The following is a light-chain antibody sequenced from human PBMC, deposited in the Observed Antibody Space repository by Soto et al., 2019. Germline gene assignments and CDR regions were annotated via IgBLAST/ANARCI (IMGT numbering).Light chain of an antibody. V-gene: IGKV3-20*01. Sequence: DIMLTQSPGTLSLSPGERATLSCRASQSIGSSYLVWYQQKPGQAPRLLIFGIYSRATGIPDRFSGSGSWTDLTLTISILEPAEFAVYYCQKYGSSPLTCGGGTRVDI. CDR3: QKYGSSPLT. CDR1: QSIGSSY. CDR2: GIY. J-gene: IGKJ4*01.